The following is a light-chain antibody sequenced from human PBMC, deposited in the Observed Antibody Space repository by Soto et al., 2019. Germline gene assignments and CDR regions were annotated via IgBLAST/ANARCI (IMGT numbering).Light chain of an antibody. J-gene: IGKJ1*01. CDR3: QQYGNLVWT. CDR1: QSVSTSK. Sequence: IMLTQSPGTLFLYPRERATLSCRASQSVSTSKLAWYQQRPGQAPRLLMYDASRRATGIPDRFSGSGSGTDFTLTISRLEPEDFAVYYCQQYGNLVWTFGQGTKVDIK. CDR2: DAS. V-gene: IGKV3-20*01.